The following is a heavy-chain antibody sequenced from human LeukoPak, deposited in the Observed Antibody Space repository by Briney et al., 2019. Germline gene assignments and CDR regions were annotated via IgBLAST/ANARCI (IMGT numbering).Heavy chain of an antibody. CDR3: ARGLRFGELNMNDY. CDR1: GYTFTSYD. J-gene: IGHJ4*02. D-gene: IGHD3-10*01. Sequence: ASVKVSCKASGYTFTSYDINWVRQATGQGLEWMGWMNPNSGNTGYAQRFQGRVTMTRNTSISTAYMELSSLRSEDTAVYYCARGLRFGELNMNDYWGQGTLVTVSS. V-gene: IGHV1-8*01. CDR2: MNPNSGNT.